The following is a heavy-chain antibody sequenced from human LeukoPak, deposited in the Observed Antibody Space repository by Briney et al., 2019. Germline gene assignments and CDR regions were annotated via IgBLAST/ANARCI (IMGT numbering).Heavy chain of an antibody. J-gene: IGHJ3*02. CDR2: INPDGRTK. CDR1: GFTSSSSW. Sequence: GGSLRLSCVASGFTSSSSWVSWVRQAPGEGLEFVANINPDGRTKNYVDSVKGRFIISRDNAKSSLDLQMSSLRAEDTALYFCARDPGYSAFDIWGQGTMVTVSS. CDR3: ARDPGYSAFDI. V-gene: IGHV3-7*03. D-gene: IGHD5-12*01.